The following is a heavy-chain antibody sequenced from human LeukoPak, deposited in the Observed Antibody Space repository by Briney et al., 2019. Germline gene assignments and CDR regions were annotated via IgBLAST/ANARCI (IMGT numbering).Heavy chain of an antibody. CDR1: GYTFTSYD. D-gene: IGHD2-2*01. Sequence: GASVKVSCKASGYTFTSYDINWVRQATGQGLEWMGWMNPNSGNTGYAQKFQGRVTITRNTSISTAYMELRSLRSDDTAVYYCARVRVDQLLWKDYYYCMDVWGKGTTVTVSS. V-gene: IGHV1-8*03. J-gene: IGHJ6*03. CDR3: ARVRVDQLLWKDYYYCMDV. CDR2: MNPNSGNT.